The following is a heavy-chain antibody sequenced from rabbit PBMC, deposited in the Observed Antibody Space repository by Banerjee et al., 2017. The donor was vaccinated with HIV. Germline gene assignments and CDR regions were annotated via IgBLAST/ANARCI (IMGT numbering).Heavy chain of an antibody. CDR1: GFSFSNYW. CDR3: ARGPSISYWDL. D-gene: IGHD8-1*01. CDR2: IYAGSSGNT. Sequence: QEQVVESGGDLVKPGASLTLTCTASGFSFSNYWICWVRQAPGKGLEWIACIYAGSSGNTYYASWAKGRFTISKTSSTTVTLQMTSLTAADTATYFCARGPSISYWDLWGPGTLVTVS. J-gene: IGHJ4*01. V-gene: IGHV1S45*01.